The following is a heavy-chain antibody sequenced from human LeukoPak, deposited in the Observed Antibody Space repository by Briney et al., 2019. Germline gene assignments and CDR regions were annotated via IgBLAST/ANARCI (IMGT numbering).Heavy chain of an antibody. V-gene: IGHV1-69*13. CDR2: IIPIFGTA. CDR1: GGTFSSYA. D-gene: IGHD2-21*01. J-gene: IGHJ6*02. Sequence: SVKVSCKASGGTFSSYAISWVRQAPGQGLEWMGGIIPIFGTANYAQKFQGRVTITADESTSTAYMELSSLRSEDTVVYYCASGPIHSILYYYGMDVWGQGTTVTVSS. CDR3: ASGPIHSILYYYGMDV.